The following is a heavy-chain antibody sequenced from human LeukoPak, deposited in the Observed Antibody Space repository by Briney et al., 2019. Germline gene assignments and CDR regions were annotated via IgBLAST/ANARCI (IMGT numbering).Heavy chain of an antibody. CDR3: ARDRSSGASIAVAGTPLF. D-gene: IGHD6-19*01. CDR1: GFTFSNYW. Sequence: GGSLRLSCAASGFTFSNYWMHWVRQAPGKGLVWVSRINSDGSSTTYADSVKGRFTISRDNAKNTLYLQMNSLRAEDTAVYYCARDRSSGASIAVAGTPLFWGQGTLVTVSS. V-gene: IGHV3-74*01. J-gene: IGHJ4*02. CDR2: INSDGSST.